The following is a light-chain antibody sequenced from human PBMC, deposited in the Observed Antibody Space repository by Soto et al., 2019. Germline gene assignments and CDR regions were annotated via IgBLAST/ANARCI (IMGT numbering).Light chain of an antibody. CDR1: QTVSSSY. CDR2: GAS. J-gene: IGKJ2*01. CDR3: HQYGSSPPRT. Sequence: EIVLTQSPGTLSLSPGERATLSCRASQTVSSSYLAWYQQKPGQAPRLLIYGASSRATGIPDRFSGSGSGTDFTLTINRLEPEDFAVYYCHQYGSSPPRTFGQGTQLEIK. V-gene: IGKV3-20*01.